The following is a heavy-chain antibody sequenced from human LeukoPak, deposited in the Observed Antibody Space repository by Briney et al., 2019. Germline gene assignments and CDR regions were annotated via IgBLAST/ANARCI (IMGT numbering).Heavy chain of an antibody. CDR1: GGSISSYY. J-gene: IGHJ3*02. V-gene: IGHV4-59*01. CDR3: ARGDTTMGYAFDI. Sequence: SETLSFTGTGSGGSISSYYWSWIGQPTGKGLEWIAYIYYSGSTNYNPSLKSRVTISVDTSKHQFSLRLSSVTAAETAVYYCARGDTTMGYAFDIWGQGTMVTVSS. CDR2: IYYSGST. D-gene: IGHD5-18*01.